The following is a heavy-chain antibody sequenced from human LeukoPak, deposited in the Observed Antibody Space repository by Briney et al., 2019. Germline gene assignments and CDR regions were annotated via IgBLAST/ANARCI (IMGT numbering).Heavy chain of an antibody. J-gene: IGHJ6*02. CDR3: SVGATTYCGEDCYPSFFFYHGIDV. D-gene: IGHD2-21*02. V-gene: IGHV1-58*01. CDR2: IVADGGNT. CDR1: GFTFTTFA. Sequence: SVKVSCKASGFTFTTFAVQWVRQARGQRLEWIGWIVADGGNTLYAQKFQERVDIITDRSTNTVFMELRSLRSDDTAVYYCSVGATTYCGEDCYPSFFFYHGIDVWGQGTTVTVSS.